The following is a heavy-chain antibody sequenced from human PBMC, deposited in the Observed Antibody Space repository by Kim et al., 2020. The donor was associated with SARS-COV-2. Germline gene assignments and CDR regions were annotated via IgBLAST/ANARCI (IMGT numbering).Heavy chain of an antibody. Sequence: GRSLRLSCAASGFRFSNYGMHWVRQAPGKGLEWVAATWHDGSNDYYTDSVKGRFTISRDDSKNTLYLQMNSLRAEDTAVYYCARDTGYCDGSCCAQAPLSNWSYACGHGTLVSVSS. CDR3: ARDTGYCDGSCCAQAPLSNWSYA. CDR1: GFRFSNYG. D-gene: IGHD2-15*01. J-gene: IGHJ5*01. CDR2: TWHDGSND. V-gene: IGHV3-33*08.